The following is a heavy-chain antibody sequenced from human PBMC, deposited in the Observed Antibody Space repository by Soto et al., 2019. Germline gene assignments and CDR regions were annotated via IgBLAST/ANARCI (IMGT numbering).Heavy chain of an antibody. CDR2: IYYSGST. D-gene: IGHD5-18*01. CDR1: GGSISSCY. J-gene: IGHJ4*02. V-gene: IGHV4-59*01. CDR3: STERPAYRYGPFDY. Sequence: SETLSLTCTVSGGSISSCYWSWIRQPPGKGLEWIGYIYYSGSTNYNPSLKSRVTISVDTSKNQFSLKLSSVTAADTAVYYCSTERPAYRYGPFDYWGQVTLVPVSS.